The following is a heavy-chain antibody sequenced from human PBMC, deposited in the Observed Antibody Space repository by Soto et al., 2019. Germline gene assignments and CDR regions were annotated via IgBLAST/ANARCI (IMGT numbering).Heavy chain of an antibody. Sequence: GGSVRLSWAASGFSFNDNWMHWVRQVPGKGLMWVSRLKSDGRDTIYADSVKGRFTVSRDSAKNTLYLQMNSLRVEDTAVYYCVREMPVPIRGGYYYYSVLDAWGQGTTVTVSS. CDR2: LKSDGRDT. CDR1: GFSFNDNW. D-gene: IGHD2-2*01. V-gene: IGHV3-74*01. J-gene: IGHJ6*02. CDR3: VREMPVPIRGGYYYYSVLDA.